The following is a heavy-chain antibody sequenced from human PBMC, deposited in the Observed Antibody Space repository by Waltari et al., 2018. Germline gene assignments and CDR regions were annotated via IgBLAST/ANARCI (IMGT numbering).Heavy chain of an antibody. Sequence: QVQLVQSGAEVKKPGSSVKVSCKASGGPFSSYAISWVRQAPGQGLEWMGRIIPIFGTANYAQKFQGRVTITADKSTSTAYMELSSLRSEDTAVYYCAREWRAYGDYLSWFDPWGQGTLVTVSS. CDR2: IIPIFGTA. J-gene: IGHJ5*02. CDR1: GGPFSSYA. D-gene: IGHD4-17*01. V-gene: IGHV1-69*08. CDR3: AREWRAYGDYLSWFDP.